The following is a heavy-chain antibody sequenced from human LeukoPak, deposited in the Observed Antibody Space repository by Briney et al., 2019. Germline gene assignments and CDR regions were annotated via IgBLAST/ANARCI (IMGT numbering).Heavy chain of an antibody. Sequence: SETLSLTCTVSGGSVSSGSYYWSSIRQPPGKGLEWIGYIYYSGSTNYNPSLKSRVTISVDTSKNQFSLKLSSVTAADTAVYYCATGITVTTGGFDPWGQGTLVTVSS. V-gene: IGHV4-61*01. CDR2: IYYSGST. CDR3: ATGITVTTGGFDP. D-gene: IGHD4-17*01. CDR1: GGSVSSGSYY. J-gene: IGHJ5*02.